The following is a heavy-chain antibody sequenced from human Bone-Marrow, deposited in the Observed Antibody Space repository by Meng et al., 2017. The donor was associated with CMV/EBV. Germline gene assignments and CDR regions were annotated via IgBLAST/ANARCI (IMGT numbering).Heavy chain of an antibody. V-gene: IGHV1-69*05. J-gene: IGHJ6*02. D-gene: IGHD3-3*01. CDR1: GGTFSSYA. Sequence: SVKVSCKASGGTFSSYAISWVRQAPGQGLEWMGGIIPIFGTANYAQKLQGRVTMTTDTSTSTAYMELRSLRSDDTAVYYCARSPYDFWSGQIRYYGMDVWGQGTTVTVSS. CDR2: IIPIFGTA. CDR3: ARSPYDFWSGQIRYYGMDV.